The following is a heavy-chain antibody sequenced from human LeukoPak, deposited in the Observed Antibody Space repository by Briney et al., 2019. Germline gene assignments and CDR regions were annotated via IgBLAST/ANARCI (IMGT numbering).Heavy chain of an antibody. CDR3: AREGVITMVRGVNFGY. J-gene: IGHJ4*02. D-gene: IGHD3-10*01. CDR1: GGSISSYY. Sequence: GSLRLSCTISGGSISSYYWSWIRQPAGKGLEWIGRIYTSGSTNYNPSLKSRVTISVDKSKNQFSLKLSSVTAADTAVYYCAREGVITMVRGVNFGYWGQGTLVSVSS. V-gene: IGHV4-4*07. CDR2: IYTSGST.